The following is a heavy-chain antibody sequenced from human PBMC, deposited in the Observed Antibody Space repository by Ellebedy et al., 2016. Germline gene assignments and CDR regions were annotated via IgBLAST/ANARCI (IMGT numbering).Heavy chain of an antibody. CDR1: GGSISSYY. D-gene: IGHD6-19*01. J-gene: IGHJ4*02. V-gene: IGHV4-59*12. Sequence: SETLSLXXTVSGGSISSYYWSWIRQPPGKGLEWIGYIYYSGSTNYNPSLKSRVTISVDTSKNQFSLKVSSVTAADTAVYYCARVLAAGSSGRGYFDYWGQGTLVTVSS. CDR3: ARVLAAGSSGRGYFDY. CDR2: IYYSGST.